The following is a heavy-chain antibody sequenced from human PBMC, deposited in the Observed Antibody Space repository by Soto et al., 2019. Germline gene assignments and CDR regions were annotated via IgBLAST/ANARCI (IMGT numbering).Heavy chain of an antibody. CDR3: ARDGGYYDSSGYSTTLYFDL. D-gene: IGHD3-22*01. CDR1: GGSFSGYY. J-gene: IGHJ2*01. CDR2: INHSGST. Sequence: QVQLQQWGAGLLKPSETLSLTCAVYGGSFSGYYWSWIRQPPGKGLEWIGEINHSGSTNYNPSLKSRVTISVDTSKNQFSLKLSSVTAADTAVYYCARDGGYYDSSGYSTTLYFDLWGRGTLVTVSS. V-gene: IGHV4-34*01.